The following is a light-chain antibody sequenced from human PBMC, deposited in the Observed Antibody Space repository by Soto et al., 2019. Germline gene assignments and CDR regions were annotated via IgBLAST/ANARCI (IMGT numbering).Light chain of an antibody. J-gene: IGLJ3*02. CDR1: SSYIGADYD. V-gene: IGLV1-40*01. CDR3: QSYDSSLSGWGV. Sequence: QSVLTQPPSVSGAPGQTVTISCTGSSSYIGADYDVLWYQHLPGAAPKLLIYGTTNRPSGVPDRFSGSKSGSSASLAITGLQADDQADYYCQSYDSSLSGWGVFGGGTQLTVL. CDR2: GTT.